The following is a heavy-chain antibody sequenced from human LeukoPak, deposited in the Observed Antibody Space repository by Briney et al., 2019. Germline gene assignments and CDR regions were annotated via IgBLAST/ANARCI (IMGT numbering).Heavy chain of an antibody. Sequence: ASVNVSCTTSGYTFSKYDVNWVRQAPGQGLEWMGWMKPNSGQTGYAQRFQGRIIMTRNTSISTAYMQLNSLTSEDTAKYYCARGPPERTYSDFWGQGTLVTVSS. CDR1: GYTFSKYD. D-gene: IGHD4-11*01. CDR2: MKPNSGQT. J-gene: IGHJ4*02. V-gene: IGHV1-8*01. CDR3: ARGPPERTYSDF.